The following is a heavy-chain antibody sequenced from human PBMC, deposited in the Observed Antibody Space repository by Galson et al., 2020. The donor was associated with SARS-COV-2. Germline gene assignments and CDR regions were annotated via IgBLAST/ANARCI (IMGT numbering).Heavy chain of an antibody. CDR3: ARDGQTSSGWAFDY. CDR2: ISNSSSYI. D-gene: IGHD6-19*01. J-gene: IGHJ4*02. V-gene: IGHV3-21*01. Sequence: GGSLRLSCAASGFTFSSYSMNWVRQAPGKGLEWVSSISNSSSYIYYADSVKGRFTISRDSSKNTVYLQMNNLRADDTAVYYCARDGQTSSGWAFDYWGQGTLVTVSS. CDR1: GFTFSSYS.